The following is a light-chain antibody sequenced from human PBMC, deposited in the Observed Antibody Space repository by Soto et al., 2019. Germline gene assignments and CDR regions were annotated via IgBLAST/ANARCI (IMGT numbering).Light chain of an antibody. J-gene: IGKJ2*01. CDR2: GAF. CDR1: QSVGSN. CDR3: QQYDKWPYT. Sequence: EIVLTQSPATLSVSPGERATLSCRTSQSVGSNLAWYQQKPGQAPRLLIYGAFIRAPGFPVTFRGTGSGSEFTLTISSLQSEDGALYYCQQYDKWPYTFARGPTWRSN. V-gene: IGKV3-15*01.